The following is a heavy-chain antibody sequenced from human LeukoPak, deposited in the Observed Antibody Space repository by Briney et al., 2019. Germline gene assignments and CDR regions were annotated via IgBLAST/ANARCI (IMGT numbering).Heavy chain of an antibody. CDR1: GGTFSSYA. J-gene: IGHJ4*02. V-gene: IGHV1-69*05. CDR3: ARSPNAPYYDSSGYPEDY. D-gene: IGHD3-22*01. CDR2: IIPIFGTA. Sequence: SVKVSCKASGGTFSSYAISWVGQAPGQGLEWMGGIIPIFGTANYAQKFQGRVTITTDESTSTAYMELSSLRSEDTAVYYCARSPNAPYYDSSGYPEDYWGQGTLVTVSS.